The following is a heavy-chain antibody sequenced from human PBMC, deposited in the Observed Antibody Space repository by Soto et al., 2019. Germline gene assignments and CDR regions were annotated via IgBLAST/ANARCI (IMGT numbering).Heavy chain of an antibody. Sequence: SETLSLTCTVSGGSISSYYWSWIRQPPGKGLEWIGYIYYSGSTNYNPSLKSRVTILVEKSKNQVSLELSSMTAADTAVYYCARGGDWQFDYWGQGTLVTVS. CDR3: ARGGDWQFDY. D-gene: IGHD2-21*02. V-gene: IGHV4-59*12. CDR1: GGSISSYY. J-gene: IGHJ4*02. CDR2: IYYSGST.